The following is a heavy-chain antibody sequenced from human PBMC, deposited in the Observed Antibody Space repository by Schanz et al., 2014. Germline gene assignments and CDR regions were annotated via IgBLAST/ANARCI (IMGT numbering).Heavy chain of an antibody. CDR3: ARGTMPGTFDI. J-gene: IGHJ3*02. CDR2: ISAYNGNT. D-gene: IGHD2-2*01. CDR1: GYTFTSYG. Sequence: QVQLVQSGAELRKPGTSVKVSCKASGYTFTSYGINWVRQAPGQGLEWMGWISAYNGNTNYAQKLQGRVTITADRSTSTAYMELSSLRYEDTALYYCARGTMPGTFDIWGQGTMXTVSS. V-gene: IGHV1-18*01.